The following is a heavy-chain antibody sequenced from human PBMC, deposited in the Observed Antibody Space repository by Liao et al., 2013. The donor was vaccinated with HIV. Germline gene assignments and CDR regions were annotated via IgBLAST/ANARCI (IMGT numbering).Heavy chain of an antibody. D-gene: IGHD6-13*01. CDR2: VYTSGST. J-gene: IGHJ3*02. Sequence: QVQLQESGPGLVKPSETLSLTCSVSGGAIGSYYWSWIRQPAGKRLEWIGRVYTSGSTNYNPSLESRVTMSVDTSKNQFSLELSSVTAADTAVYFCASRRIGSSWYAFDIWGRGTTVTVSS. V-gene: IGHV4-4*07. CDR3: ASRRIGSSWYAFDI. CDR1: GGAIGSYY.